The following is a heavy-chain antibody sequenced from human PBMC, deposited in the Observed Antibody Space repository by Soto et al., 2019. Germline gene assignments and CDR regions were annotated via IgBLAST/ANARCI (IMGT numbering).Heavy chain of an antibody. Sequence: QVQLQESGPGLVKPSETLSLTCAVSGGSISTDYWNWIRQPAGKGLEWIGYIYYSWNTNYNPPLRSRVSISLAMSKKQFSLKMRSVTAADTAVYYCARSVTGFDLWGQGTLVTVSS. J-gene: IGHJ4*02. D-gene: IGHD6-19*01. CDR2: IYYSWNT. V-gene: IGHV4-59*01. CDR3: ARSVTGFDL. CDR1: GGSISTDY.